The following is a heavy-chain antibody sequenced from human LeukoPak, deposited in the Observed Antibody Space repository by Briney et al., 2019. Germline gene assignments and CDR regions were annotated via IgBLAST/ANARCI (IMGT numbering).Heavy chain of an antibody. CDR1: GGSISNYY. CDR2: IYASGST. J-gene: IGHJ4*02. Sequence: PSETLSLTCTVSGGSISNYYWSWVRQPAGKGLEWIGRIYASGSTNYHPSLQSRVTMSIDTSKNQFSLKLSSVTAADTAVYYCARATREAEEAYYFDYWGQGTLVTVSS. V-gene: IGHV4-4*07. CDR3: ARATREAEEAYYFDY. D-gene: IGHD5-12*01.